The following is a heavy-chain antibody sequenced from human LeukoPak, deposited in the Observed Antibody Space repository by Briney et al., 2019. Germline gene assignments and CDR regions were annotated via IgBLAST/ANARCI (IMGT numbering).Heavy chain of an antibody. CDR2: ISGSSSTI. V-gene: IGHV3-48*01. J-gene: IGHJ4*02. Sequence: GGSLRLSCAASGFTFSSYTMNWVRQAPGKGLEWLSYISGSSSTIHYADSVKGRFTISRDNAKNSLYLQMNSLRAEDTAVYYCARGSGSYYDSSGYYYFDYWGQGTLVTVSS. CDR3: ARGSGSYYDSSGYYYFDY. D-gene: IGHD3-22*01. CDR1: GFTFSSYT.